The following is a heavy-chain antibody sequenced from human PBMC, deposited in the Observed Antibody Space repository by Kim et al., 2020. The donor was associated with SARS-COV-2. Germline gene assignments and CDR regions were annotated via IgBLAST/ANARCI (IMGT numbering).Heavy chain of an antibody. Sequence: GGSLRLSCAASGFTFSSYAMSWVRQAPGKGLEWVSAIRGSGGSTYYADSVKGRFTISRDNSKNTLYLQMNSLRAEDTAVYYCATDSSGYYYGDYWGQGTLVTVSS. D-gene: IGHD3-22*01. J-gene: IGHJ4*02. CDR3: ATDSSGYYYGDY. CDR1: GFTFSSYA. CDR2: IRGSGGST. V-gene: IGHV3-23*01.